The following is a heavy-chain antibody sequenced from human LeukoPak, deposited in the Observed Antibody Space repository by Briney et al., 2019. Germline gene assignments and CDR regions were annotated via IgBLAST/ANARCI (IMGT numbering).Heavy chain of an antibody. CDR1: GFSLSTHAMC. V-gene: IGHV2-70*17. CDR3: VRTHYYDSTGYPSYYLDY. CDR2: IDWDGDK. Sequence: ESGPALVKPTQTLTLTCTFSGFSLSTHAMCVSWIRQPPGKALEWLARIDWDGDKFYSTSLKTRLTISKDTSKNQVVLTMTNMDPVDTATYYCVRTHYYDSTGYPSYYLDYWGQGTLVTVSS. D-gene: IGHD3-22*01. J-gene: IGHJ4*02.